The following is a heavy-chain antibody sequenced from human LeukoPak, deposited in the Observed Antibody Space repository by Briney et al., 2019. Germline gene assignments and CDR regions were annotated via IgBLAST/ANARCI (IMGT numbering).Heavy chain of an antibody. D-gene: IGHD6-13*01. CDR2: IYSDGSSR. CDR3: ASASSHRIAAGGDY. Sequence: GGSLRLSCAASGFTFSIYWMQWVRQAPGKGLVWVSRIYSDGSSRSYADSVKGRFTISRDNAKNTLYLQMNSLRAEDTAVYYCASASSHRIAAGGDYWGQGTLVTVSS. J-gene: IGHJ4*02. V-gene: IGHV3-74*01. CDR1: GFTFSIYW.